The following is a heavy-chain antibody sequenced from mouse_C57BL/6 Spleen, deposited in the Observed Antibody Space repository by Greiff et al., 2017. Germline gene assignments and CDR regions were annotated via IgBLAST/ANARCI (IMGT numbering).Heavy chain of an antibody. J-gene: IGHJ4*01. CDR3: TRDGLYSYYGRDYYAMDY. CDR1: GFTFSSYA. V-gene: IGHV5-9-1*02. CDR2: ISSGGDYI. Sequence: DVQLVESGEGLVKPGGSLKLSCAASGFTFSSYAMSWVRQTPEKRLEWVAYISSGGDYIYYADTVKGRFTISRDNARNTLYLQMSSLKSEDTAMYYCTRDGLYSYYGRDYYAMDYWGQGTSVTVSS. D-gene: IGHD2-10*01.